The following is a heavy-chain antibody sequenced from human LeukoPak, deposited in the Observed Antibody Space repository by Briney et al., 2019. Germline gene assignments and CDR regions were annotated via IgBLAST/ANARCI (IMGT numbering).Heavy chain of an antibody. J-gene: IGHJ4*02. V-gene: IGHV3-30*02. CDR1: GFTFSSYG. CDR2: ISYDGSNT. Sequence: GGSLRLSCAASGFTFSSYGMHWVRQAPGKGLEWLAFISYDGSNTYYADSVKGRFTVSRDDSKSTLYLQMNSLRADDTAVYYCAKDGSSYYYIYYWGQGTLVTVSS. CDR3: AKDGSSYYYIYY. D-gene: IGHD3-22*01.